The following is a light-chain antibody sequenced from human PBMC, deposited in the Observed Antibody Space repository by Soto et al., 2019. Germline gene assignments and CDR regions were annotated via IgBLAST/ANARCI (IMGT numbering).Light chain of an antibody. Sequence: QSALTQPASMSGSPGQSITISCTGTSSDVGGYNYVSWFQQHPGKAPKLIIYDVINRPSGVSNRFSGSKSGNTASLTISGLQAEDEADYYCSSFTSSTTRVFGGGTKLTVL. CDR2: DVI. CDR3: SSFTSSTTRV. CDR1: SSDVGGYNY. J-gene: IGLJ3*02. V-gene: IGLV2-14*01.